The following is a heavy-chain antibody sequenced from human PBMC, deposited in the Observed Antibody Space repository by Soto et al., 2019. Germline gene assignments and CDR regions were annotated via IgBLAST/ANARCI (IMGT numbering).Heavy chain of an antibody. V-gene: IGHV4-30-4*01. Sequence: QVQLQESGPGLVKPSQTLSLTCTVFGGSVSSGDFYWSWIRQPPGKGLEWIGYIYYSGTSYYHPSPRIRVIISGDASKHQVSLTLRSVTAAATPAYFCARGIWDYGGPSDYRGRGTPVDVSS. CDR2: IYYSGTS. CDR1: GGSVSSGDFY. J-gene: IGHJ4*02. CDR3: ARGIWDYGGPSDY. D-gene: IGHD4-17*01.